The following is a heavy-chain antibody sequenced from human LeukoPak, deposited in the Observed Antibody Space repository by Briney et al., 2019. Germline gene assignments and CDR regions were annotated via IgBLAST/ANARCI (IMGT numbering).Heavy chain of an antibody. CDR3: ARSPIVGATTFDWFDP. CDR2: ISAYNGNT. D-gene: IGHD1-26*01. V-gene: IGHV1-18*01. CDR1: GYTFTSYG. Sequence: ASVKVSCKASGYTFTSYGISWVRQAPGQGLEWMGWISAYNGNTNYAQKLQGRVTMTTDTSTSTAYMELRSLRSDDTAVYYCARSPIVGATTFDWFDPWGQGTLVTVSS. J-gene: IGHJ5*02.